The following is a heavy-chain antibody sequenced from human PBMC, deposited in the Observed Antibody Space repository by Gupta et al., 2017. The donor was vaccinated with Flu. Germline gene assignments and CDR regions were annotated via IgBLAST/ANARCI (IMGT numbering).Heavy chain of an antibody. Sequence: QVQLLQSGAEVKKPGASTTISCKTSGYTFTNYYIHWVRQAPGQGLEWMGVINPSGGGAWYTQRFQDRVTMTKDTSTSTVYMDLSSLRSEDTAIYYCARAYGDATFNVWGQGTMVTVSS. V-gene: IGHV1-46*01. J-gene: IGHJ3*01. CDR3: ARAYGDATFNV. CDR2: INPSGGGA. D-gene: IGHD2-21*02. CDR1: GYTFTNYY.